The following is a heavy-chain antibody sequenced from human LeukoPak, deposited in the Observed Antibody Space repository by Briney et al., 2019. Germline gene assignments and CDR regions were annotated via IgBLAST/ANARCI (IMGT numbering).Heavy chain of an antibody. CDR3: ARDGSSIYSMYFFEY. D-gene: IGHD2-2*01. CDR2: ISSSSSSI. J-gene: IGHJ4*02. Sequence: GGSLRLSCAASGFTFRNYNMNWVRQAPGKGLEWVSYISSSSSSIYYADSVKGRFTISRDNAKNSLYLQMNSLRDEDTAVYVCARDGSSIYSMYFFEYWGQGTLVSV. CDR1: GFTFRNYN. V-gene: IGHV3-48*02.